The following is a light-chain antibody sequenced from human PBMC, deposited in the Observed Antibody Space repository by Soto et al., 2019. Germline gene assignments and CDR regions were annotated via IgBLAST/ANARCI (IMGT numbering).Light chain of an antibody. V-gene: IGKV1-5*01. CDR3: QHMRT. Sequence: DIQMTQSPSTLSASIGDRVTITCRASQNINNWIAWYQQKPGKAPKFLIYDASTLESGVPSRFSGSGFGTEFSLPISGLQPDDFRSYYCQHMRTFGQGTKVQMK. J-gene: IGKJ1*01. CDR1: QNINNW. CDR2: DAS.